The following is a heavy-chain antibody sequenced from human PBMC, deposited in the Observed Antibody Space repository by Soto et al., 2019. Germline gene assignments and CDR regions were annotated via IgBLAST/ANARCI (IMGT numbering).Heavy chain of an antibody. CDR1: GFTFSSYS. CDR3: ARGDIVVVVAAPGYFDY. D-gene: IGHD2-15*01. CDR2: ISSSSSTI. V-gene: IGHV3-48*02. Sequence: PGWSLRLSCAASGFTFSSYSMNWVRQAPGKGLEWVSYISSSSSTIYYADSVKGRFTISRDNAKNSLYLQMNSLRDEDTAVYYCARGDIVVVVAAPGYFDYWGQGTLVTVSS. J-gene: IGHJ4*02.